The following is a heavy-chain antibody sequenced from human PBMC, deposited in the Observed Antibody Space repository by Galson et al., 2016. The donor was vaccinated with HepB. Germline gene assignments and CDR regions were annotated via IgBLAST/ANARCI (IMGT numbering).Heavy chain of an antibody. Sequence: SLRLSCAASGFTFGSYAMSWVRQAPGKGLEWVSVIFTDGKTDYADSVKGRFTISRDSSKNTLSLQMSSLRVEDTAVYYCVRCAAACFDTWGQGTLVTVSS. CDR3: VRCAAACFDT. J-gene: IGHJ5*02. V-gene: IGHV3-23*01. D-gene: IGHD2-15*01. CDR2: IFTDGKT. CDR1: GFTFGSYA.